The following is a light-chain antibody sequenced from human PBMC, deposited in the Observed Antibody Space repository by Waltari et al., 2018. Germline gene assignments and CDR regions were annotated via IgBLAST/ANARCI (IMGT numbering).Light chain of an antibody. J-gene: IGKJ1*01. CDR3: QQYHHYWT. Sequence: DIQMTQSPSTLSASIGDRVTITCRASESINSWLARFQQRPGEAPKLLISKASTLESGVPSRFSASGSGTEFTLTISSLQPDDFATYYCQQYHHYWTFGQGTKVEMK. CDR1: ESINSW. CDR2: KAS. V-gene: IGKV1-5*03.